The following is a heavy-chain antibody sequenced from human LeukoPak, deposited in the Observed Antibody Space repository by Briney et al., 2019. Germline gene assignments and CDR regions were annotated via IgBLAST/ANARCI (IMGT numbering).Heavy chain of an antibody. J-gene: IGHJ4*02. D-gene: IGHD3-22*01. Sequence: NSSETLSLTCTVSGGSISSSSYYWGWIRQPPGKGLEWIGSIYYSGSTYYNPSLKSRVTISVDTSKNQFSLKLSSVTAADTAVYYCARHYYDSNFDYWGQGTLVTVSS. CDR2: IYYSGST. CDR3: ARHYYDSNFDY. V-gene: IGHV4-39*07. CDR1: GGSISSSSYY.